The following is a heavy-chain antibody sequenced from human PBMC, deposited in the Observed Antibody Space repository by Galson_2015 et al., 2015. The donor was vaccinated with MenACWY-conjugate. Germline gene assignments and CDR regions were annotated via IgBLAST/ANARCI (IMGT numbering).Heavy chain of an antibody. D-gene: IGHD5-12*01. V-gene: IGHV3-74*01. CDR3: RRGNGGYAWFDS. CDR1: GFTFNHYW. CDR2: ISPDRGVT. Sequence: SLRLSCAASGFTFNHYWMHWVRQAPGKGLVWVSRISPDRGVTNYAHSVKGRFTLSRDNAKNTLYLKMNSLRGDDTAVYYCRRGNGGYAWFDSWGQGTLVTVSS. J-gene: IGHJ5*01.